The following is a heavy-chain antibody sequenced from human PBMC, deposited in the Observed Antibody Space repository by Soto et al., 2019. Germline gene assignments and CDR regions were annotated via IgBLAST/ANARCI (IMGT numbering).Heavy chain of an antibody. CDR3: AKDGAAGSVLDV. CDR2: IYSGGST. V-gene: IGHV3-53*05. CDR1: GFTVSSNY. D-gene: IGHD6-13*01. Sequence: GGSLRLSCAASGFTVSSNYMSWVRQAPGKGLEWVSVIYSGGSTYYADSVKGRFTISRDNSKNTLYLQMNNLRVEDTAVYYCAKDGAAGSVLDVWGQGTTVTVSS. J-gene: IGHJ6*02.